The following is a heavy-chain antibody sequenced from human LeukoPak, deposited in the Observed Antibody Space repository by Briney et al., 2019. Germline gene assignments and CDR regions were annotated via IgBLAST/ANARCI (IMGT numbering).Heavy chain of an antibody. V-gene: IGHV4-39*01. J-gene: IGHJ6*03. Sequence: PSETLSLTCTVSGGSISSSSYYWGWIRQPPGKGLEWIGSIYYSGSTYYNPSLKSRVTISVDTSKNQFSLKLSSVTAADTAVYYCARMTSYNSGFSYYYYYMDVWGKGTTVTVSS. D-gene: IGHD6-19*01. CDR2: IYYSGST. CDR3: ARMTSYNSGFSYYYYYMDV. CDR1: GGSISSSSYY.